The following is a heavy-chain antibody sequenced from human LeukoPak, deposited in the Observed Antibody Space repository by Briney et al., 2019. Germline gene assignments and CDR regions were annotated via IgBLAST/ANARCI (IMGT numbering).Heavy chain of an antibody. Sequence: GGSLRLSCVASGFSFSTYWMSWVRQAPGKGLEWVSAISGSGGSTYYADSVKGRFTISRDNSKNTLYLQMNSLRAEDTAVYYCAKAPGRIAAAGTGDAFDIWGQGTMVTVSS. D-gene: IGHD6-13*01. J-gene: IGHJ3*02. CDR2: ISGSGGST. V-gene: IGHV3-23*01. CDR3: AKAPGRIAAAGTGDAFDI. CDR1: GFSFSTYW.